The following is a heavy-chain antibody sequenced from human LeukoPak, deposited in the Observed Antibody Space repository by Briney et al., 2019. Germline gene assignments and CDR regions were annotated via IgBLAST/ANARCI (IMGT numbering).Heavy chain of an antibody. J-gene: IGHJ4*02. V-gene: IGHV1-18*01. CDR1: NYTFTSYG. Sequence: GASVKVSCKASNYTFTSYGISWVRQAPGQGREWMAWINAYNGDTNYAQKLQGRVTLTTETSTSTAYMELRSLRSEDTAVYYCASDRGMRGRDYWGQGTLVTVSS. D-gene: IGHD5-12*01. CDR2: INAYNGDT. CDR3: ASDRGMRGRDY.